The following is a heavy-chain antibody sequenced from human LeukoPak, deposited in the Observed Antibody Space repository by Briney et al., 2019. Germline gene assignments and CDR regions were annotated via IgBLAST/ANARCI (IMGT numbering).Heavy chain of an antibody. D-gene: IGHD1-26*01. CDR3: ARRRIVGSTDDAFDI. CDR1: GFTFSSYA. J-gene: IGHJ3*02. V-gene: IGHV3-30-3*01. Sequence: GGSLRLSCAASGFTFSSYAMHWVRQAPGKGLEWAAVISSDGNTKYYADSVKGRFTISRDNSNNTLYLQMDSLRADDTAIYYCARRRIVGSTDDAFDIWGQGTMVTLSS. CDR2: ISSDGNTK.